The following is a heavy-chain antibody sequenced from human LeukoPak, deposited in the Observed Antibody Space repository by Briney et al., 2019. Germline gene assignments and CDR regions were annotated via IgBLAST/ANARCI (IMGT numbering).Heavy chain of an antibody. Sequence: ALVKVSCKASGYTFTSYDINWVRQAPGQGLEWMGWVNPKSGNTGYKQKFQARVTITRDTSITTAYMELSSLTSDDTAVYFCARGLPLGYCTYGVCYPPKHFDFWGQGTLVTVSS. CDR3: ARGLPLGYCTYGVCYPPKHFDF. V-gene: IGHV1-8*03. D-gene: IGHD2-8*01. CDR2: VNPKSGNT. J-gene: IGHJ4*02. CDR1: GYTFTSYD.